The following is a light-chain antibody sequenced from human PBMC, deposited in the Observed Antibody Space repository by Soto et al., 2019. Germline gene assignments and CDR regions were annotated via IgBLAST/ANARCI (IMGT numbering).Light chain of an antibody. CDR2: AAS. CDR1: QSISTY. J-gene: IGKJ3*01. CDR3: QQYSSFPRT. V-gene: IGKV1-8*01. Sequence: IRMTQSPSSFSASTGDRVTITCRASQSISTYLAWYQQKPGKAPKLLIYAASTLQSGVPSRFSGSGSGTDFTLTISCLQSEDFATYYCQQYSSFPRTFGPGTKVDIK.